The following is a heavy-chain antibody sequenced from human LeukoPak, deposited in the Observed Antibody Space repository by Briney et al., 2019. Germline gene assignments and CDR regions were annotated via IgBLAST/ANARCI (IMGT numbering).Heavy chain of an antibody. V-gene: IGHV3-48*01. CDR1: GLTFSSYS. CDR2: ISSSSSTI. J-gene: IGHJ4*02. Sequence: PGGSLRLSCAASGLTFSSYSMNWVRQAPGKGLECVSYISSSSSTIYYADSVTGRFTISRDNAKDSLYLQMNSLRAEDTAVYYCARDMASGGDYWGQGTLVTVSS. D-gene: IGHD1-26*01. CDR3: ARDMASGGDY.